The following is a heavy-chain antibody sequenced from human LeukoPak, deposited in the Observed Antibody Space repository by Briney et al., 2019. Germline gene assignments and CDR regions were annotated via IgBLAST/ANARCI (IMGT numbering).Heavy chain of an antibody. D-gene: IGHD3-22*01. Sequence: SETLSLTCTVSGGSISTYYWSWIRQPPGKGLEWIGYIYYSGNSNYSPSLKSRVTISVDTSKNQFSLKLSSVTAADTAVYYCAGLGASGNGYLSWFDPWGQGTLVTVSS. J-gene: IGHJ5*02. V-gene: IGHV4-59*01. CDR3: AGLGASGNGYLSWFDP. CDR2: IYYSGNS. CDR1: GGSISTYY.